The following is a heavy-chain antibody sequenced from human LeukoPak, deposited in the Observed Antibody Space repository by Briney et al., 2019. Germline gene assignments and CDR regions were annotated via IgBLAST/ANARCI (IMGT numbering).Heavy chain of an antibody. Sequence: GSLRLSCAASGFTFSSYAMHRVRQAPGQGLEWVAVISYDGSNKYYADSVKGRFTISRDNSKNTLYLQMNSLRAEDTAVYYCARGVGGRDYWGQGTLVTVSS. CDR2: ISYDGSNK. V-gene: IGHV3-30*04. CDR3: ARGVGGRDY. D-gene: IGHD1-26*01. CDR1: GFTFSSYA. J-gene: IGHJ4*02.